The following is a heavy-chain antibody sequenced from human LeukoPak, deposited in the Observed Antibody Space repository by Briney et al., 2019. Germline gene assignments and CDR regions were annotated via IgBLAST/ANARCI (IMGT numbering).Heavy chain of an antibody. CDR2: ISVYNGNT. J-gene: IGHJ5*02. CDR3: ARGVLLWFGESYNWFDP. D-gene: IGHD3-10*01. Sequence: ASVKVSCKASGYTFTSYGISWVRQAPGQGLEWMGWISVYNGNTDYAQKFQGRVTMTRDTSTSTVYMELSSLRSEDTAVYYCARGVLLWFGESYNWFDPWGQGTLVTVSS. CDR1: GYTFTSYG. V-gene: IGHV1-18*01.